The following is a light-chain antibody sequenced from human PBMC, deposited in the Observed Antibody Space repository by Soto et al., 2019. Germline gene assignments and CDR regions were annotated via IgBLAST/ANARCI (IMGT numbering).Light chain of an antibody. CDR3: HQYGSSPYT. Sequence: EIVLTQSPGNLSLSPGERATLSCRASQSVSSSYLAWYQQKPGQAPRLLIYGASRRATGIPDRFSGSGSGTDFTLTISRLEPEDFAVYHCHQYGSSPYTFGQGTKLEIK. V-gene: IGKV3-20*01. CDR1: QSVSSSY. CDR2: GAS. J-gene: IGKJ2*01.